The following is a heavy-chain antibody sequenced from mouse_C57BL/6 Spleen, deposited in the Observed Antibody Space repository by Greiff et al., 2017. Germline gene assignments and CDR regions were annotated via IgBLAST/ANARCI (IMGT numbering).Heavy chain of an antibody. CDR1: GYTFTSYW. J-gene: IGHJ4*01. Sequence: QVQLQQPGAELVMPGASVKLSCKASGYTFTSYWMHWVKQRPGQGLEWIGEIDPSDSYTNYNQKFKGKSTLTVDKSSSTAYMQLSSLTSEDSAVYYCARGDYSSGAMDYWGQGTSVTVSS. V-gene: IGHV1-69*01. D-gene: IGHD1-1*01. CDR3: ARGDYSSGAMDY. CDR2: IDPSDSYT.